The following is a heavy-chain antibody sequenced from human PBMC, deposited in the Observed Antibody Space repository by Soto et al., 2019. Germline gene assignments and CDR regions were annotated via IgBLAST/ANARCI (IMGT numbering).Heavy chain of an antibody. CDR2: INHSGST. Sequence: QVQLQQWGAGLLKPSETLSLTCAVYGGSFSGYYWSWIRQPPGKGLEWIGEINHSGSTNYNPSLKSRVTXXVXPXXNQFSLKLSSVTAADTAVYYCARERVGPAKNWFDPWGQGTLVTVSS. D-gene: IGHD1-26*01. CDR3: ARERVGPAKNWFDP. CDR1: GGSFSGYY. V-gene: IGHV4-34*01. J-gene: IGHJ5*02.